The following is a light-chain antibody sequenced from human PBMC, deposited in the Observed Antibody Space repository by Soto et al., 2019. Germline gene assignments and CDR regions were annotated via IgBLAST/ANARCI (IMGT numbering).Light chain of an antibody. Sequence: DIVMTQSPDSLAVSLGERATINCKSSQSVLYRSNNKNYLAWYQQKPGQPPKLLIYWASTRESGVPDRFSGSGSGTDFTITISSLQAEDVAVYYCQQYYNTPLTFGGGTKVEIK. CDR1: QSVLYRSNNKNY. J-gene: IGKJ4*01. V-gene: IGKV4-1*01. CDR2: WAS. CDR3: QQYYNTPLT.